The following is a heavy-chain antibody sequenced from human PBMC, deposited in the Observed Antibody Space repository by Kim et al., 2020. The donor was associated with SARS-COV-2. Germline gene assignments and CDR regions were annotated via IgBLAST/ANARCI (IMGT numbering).Heavy chain of an antibody. D-gene: IGHD3-22*01. CDR3: ARVFSSGYVDY. CDR2: IYYSGST. Sequence: SETLSLTCTVSGGSISSYYWSWIRQPPGKGLEWIGYIYYSGSTNYNPSLKSRVTISVDTSKNKFSLKLSSVTAADTAVYYCARVFSSGYVDYWGQGTLVTVSS. J-gene: IGHJ4*02. V-gene: IGHV4-59*01. CDR1: GGSISSYY.